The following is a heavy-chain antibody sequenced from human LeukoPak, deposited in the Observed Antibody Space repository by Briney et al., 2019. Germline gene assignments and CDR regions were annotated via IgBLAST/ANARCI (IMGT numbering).Heavy chain of an antibody. D-gene: IGHD2-21*02. CDR3: AMTAGTGAFDY. CDR2: IFPIFSET. CDR1: GDTFSYYA. V-gene: IGHV1-69*04. J-gene: IGHJ4*02. Sequence: SVTVSCKASGDTFSYYAISWVRQAPGQGLEWMGRIFPIFSETNYPQKFQGRITLSADKSTTTAYMEVTSLRSEDTAVYFCAMTAGTGAFDYWGEGSLVTVSS.